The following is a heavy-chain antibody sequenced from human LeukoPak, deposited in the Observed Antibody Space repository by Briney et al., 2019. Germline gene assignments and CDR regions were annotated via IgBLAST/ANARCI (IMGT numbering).Heavy chain of an antibody. J-gene: IGHJ6*04. Sequence: SQTLSLTCAISGDSVSSSSAAWNWIRQSPSRGLEWLGRTYYRSKWYNDYAESVKSRITINPDTSKNQFSLQLNSVTPEDTALYYCATGTTGTGRGLDVWGKGTTVIVSS. V-gene: IGHV6-1*01. CDR2: TYYRSKWYN. D-gene: IGHD1-1*01. CDR3: ATGTTGTGRGLDV. CDR1: GDSVSSSSAA.